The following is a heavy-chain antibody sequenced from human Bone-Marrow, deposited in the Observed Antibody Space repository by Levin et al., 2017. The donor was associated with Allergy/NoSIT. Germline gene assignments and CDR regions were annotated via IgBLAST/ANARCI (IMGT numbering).Heavy chain of an antibody. J-gene: IGHJ4*02. CDR3: AKDRSYYDSSGYYPFDY. CDR1: GFTFSSYA. Sequence: GASVKVSCAASGFTFSSYAMSWVRQAPGKGLEWVSAISGSGGSTYYADSVKGRFTISRDNSKNTLYLQMNSLRAEDTAVYYCAKDRSYYDSSGYYPFDYWGQGTLVTVSS. V-gene: IGHV3-23*01. D-gene: IGHD3-22*01. CDR2: ISGSGGST.